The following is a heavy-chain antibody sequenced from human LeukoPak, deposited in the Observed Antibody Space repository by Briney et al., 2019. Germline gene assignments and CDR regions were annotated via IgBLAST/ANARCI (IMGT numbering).Heavy chain of an antibody. CDR2: ISGSGDST. CDR1: GFTFSSYA. J-gene: IGHJ4*02. Sequence: GGSLRLSCAASGFTFSSYAMSWVRQALGKGLEWLSVISGSGDSTHYADSVTGRFTISRDISKNTLYLQMNSLRAEDTAVYYCAREVGATDYWGQGTQVTVSS. CDR3: AREVGATDY. D-gene: IGHD1-26*01. V-gene: IGHV3-23*01.